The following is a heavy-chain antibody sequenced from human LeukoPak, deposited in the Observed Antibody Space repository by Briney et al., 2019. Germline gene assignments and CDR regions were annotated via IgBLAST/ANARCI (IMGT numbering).Heavy chain of an antibody. J-gene: IGHJ5*02. CDR2: INHSGST. CDR1: GGSFSGYY. CDR3: ARVKSPADFWSGYPKGRWFDP. D-gene: IGHD3-3*01. V-gene: IGHV4-34*01. Sequence: SETLSLTCAVYGGSFSGYYWSWIRQPPGKGLEWIGEINHSGSTNYNPSLKSRVPISVDTSKNQFSLKLSSVTAADTAVYYCARVKSPADFWSGYPKGRWFDPWGQGTLGTVPS.